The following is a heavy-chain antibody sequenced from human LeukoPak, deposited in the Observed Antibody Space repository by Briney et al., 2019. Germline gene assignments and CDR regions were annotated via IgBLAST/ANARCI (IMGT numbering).Heavy chain of an antibody. D-gene: IGHD3-22*01. CDR3: ARGRQEISMILVVMTGVSYYLDV. V-gene: IGHV4-34*01. J-gene: IGHJ6*03. CDR1: GGSFSGYY. Sequence: PSETLSLTCAVYGGSFSGYYWTWIRQSPGKGLEWIGEINPSGSTYYNPSLKGRLTISRDTSKNRFSLRLSSVTAADTAVYYCARGRQEISMILVVMTGVSYYLDVWGKGTTVTVS. CDR2: INPSGST.